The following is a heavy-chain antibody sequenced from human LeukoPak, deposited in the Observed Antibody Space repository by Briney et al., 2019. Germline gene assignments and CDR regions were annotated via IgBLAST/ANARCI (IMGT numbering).Heavy chain of an antibody. J-gene: IGHJ4*02. CDR3: ARAFWTAYYDY. V-gene: IGHV4-4*09. D-gene: IGHD3/OR15-3a*01. CDR2: IHSSGST. Sequence: NPSETLSLTCSVSGGSISSYYWSWIRQPPGKGLEWIGYIHSSGSTNYNPSLQSRVTISGDTSKNQFSLKLSSVTAADTALYYCARAFWTAYYDYWGQGTLVTVSS. CDR1: GGSISSYY.